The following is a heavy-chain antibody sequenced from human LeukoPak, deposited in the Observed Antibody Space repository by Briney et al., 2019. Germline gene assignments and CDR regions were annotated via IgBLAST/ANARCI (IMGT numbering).Heavy chain of an antibody. CDR3: ARPQSGIQLWFDY. V-gene: IGHV3-30*02. Sequence: GGSLRLSCAASGFTFSSYGMHWVRQAPGKGLEWVAFIRYDGSNKYYADSVKGRFTISRDNSKNTLYLQMNSLRAEDTAVYYCARPQSGIQLWFDYWGQGTLVTVSS. J-gene: IGHJ4*02. CDR1: GFTFSSYG. D-gene: IGHD5-18*01. CDR2: IRYDGSNK.